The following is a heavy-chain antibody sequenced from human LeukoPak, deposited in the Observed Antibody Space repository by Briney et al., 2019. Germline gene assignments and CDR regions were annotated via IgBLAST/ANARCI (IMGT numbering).Heavy chain of an antibody. CDR2: ISYDGSNK. J-gene: IGHJ4*02. V-gene: IGHV3-30-3*01. D-gene: IGHD3-22*01. CDR3: AKERDSSGYYYVPFDY. Sequence: GGSLRLSCAASGFTFSSYAMHWVRQAPGKGLEWVAVISYDGSNKYYADSVKGRFTISRDNSKNTLYLQMNSLRAEDTAVYYCAKERDSSGYYYVPFDYWGQGTLVTVSS. CDR1: GFTFSSYA.